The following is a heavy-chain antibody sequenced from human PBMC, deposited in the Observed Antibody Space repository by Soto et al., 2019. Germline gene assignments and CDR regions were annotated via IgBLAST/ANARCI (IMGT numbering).Heavy chain of an antibody. CDR3: AREEGTELDF. J-gene: IGHJ4*02. D-gene: IGHD1-7*01. Sequence: QVRLVQSGAEVKKPGASVKVTCKPSGYTFTDAYIHWVRQAPGQGLEWLGWINPKNGGTNYAQKFQGRVTMNRDTSSSTAFMELSSLNSNDTAVYYCAREEGTELDFWGQGTLVTVSS. CDR1: GYTFTDAY. CDR2: INPKNGGT. V-gene: IGHV1-2*02.